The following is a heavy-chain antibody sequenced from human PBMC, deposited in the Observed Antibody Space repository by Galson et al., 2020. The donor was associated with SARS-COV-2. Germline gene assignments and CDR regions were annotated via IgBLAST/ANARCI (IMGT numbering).Heavy chain of an antibody. Sequence: SQASETLSLTCAVYGGSFSGYYWSWIRQPPGKGLEWIGEINHSGSTNYNPSLKSRVTISVDTSKNQFSLKLSSVTAADTAVYYCARGRRQLPFGGVIVPPFDYWGQGTLVTVSS. CDR2: INHSGST. CDR3: ARGRRQLPFGGVIVPPFDY. CDR1: GGSFSGYY. J-gene: IGHJ4*02. D-gene: IGHD3-16*02. V-gene: IGHV4-34*01.